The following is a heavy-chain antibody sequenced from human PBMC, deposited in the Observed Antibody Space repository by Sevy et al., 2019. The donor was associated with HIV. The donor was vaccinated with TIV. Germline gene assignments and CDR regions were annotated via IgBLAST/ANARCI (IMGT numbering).Heavy chain of an antibody. CDR2: ISYDGSNK. J-gene: IGHJ4*02. CDR1: GFTFSSYG. D-gene: IGHD6-13*01. V-gene: IGHV3-30*18. Sequence: GGSLRLSCAASGFTFSSYGMHWVRQAPGKGLEWVAVISYDGSNKYYADSVKGRFTISRDNSKNTLYLQMNSLRAEDKAGYYRAKGSSYSSSIGIEYWGQGTLVTVSS. CDR3: AKGSSYSSSIGIEY.